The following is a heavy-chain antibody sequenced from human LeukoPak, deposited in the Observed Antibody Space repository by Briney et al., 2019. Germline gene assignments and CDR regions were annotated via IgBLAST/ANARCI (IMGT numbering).Heavy chain of an antibody. CDR1: GGSISSGGYY. Sequence: SQTLSLTCTVSGGSISSGGYYWSWIRQHPGKGLEWIGYIYYSGSTYYNPSLKSRVTTSVDTSKNQFSLKLSSVTAADTAVYYCASATDLEGYYYYGMDVWGQGTTVTVSS. V-gene: IGHV4-31*03. J-gene: IGHJ6*02. D-gene: IGHD3-3*01. CDR2: IYYSGST. CDR3: ASATDLEGYYYYGMDV.